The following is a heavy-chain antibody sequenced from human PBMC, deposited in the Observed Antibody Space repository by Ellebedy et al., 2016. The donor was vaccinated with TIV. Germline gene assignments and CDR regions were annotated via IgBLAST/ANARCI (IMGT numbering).Heavy chain of an antibody. CDR2: ISGSGGST. V-gene: IGHV3-23*01. CDR3: AKDPPILWYDY. D-gene: IGHD2-21*01. Sequence: GESLKISXAASGFTFSSYAMSWVRQAPGKGLEWVSAISGSGGSTYYADSVKGRFTISRDNSKNTLYLQMNSLRAEDTAVYYCAKDPPILWYDYWGQGTLVTVS. CDR1: GFTFSSYA. J-gene: IGHJ4*02.